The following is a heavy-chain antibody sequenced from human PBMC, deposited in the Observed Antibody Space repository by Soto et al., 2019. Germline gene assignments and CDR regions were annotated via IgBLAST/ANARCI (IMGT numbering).Heavy chain of an antibody. CDR2: IIPIFGTA. Sequence: QVQLVQSGAEVKKPGSSVKVSCKASGGTFSSYAISWVRQAPGQGLEWMGGIIPIFGTANYAQKFQGRVTIPADESTITAYMELSSLRSEDTAVYYCARDYPPWASGAFDIWGQGTMVTVSS. V-gene: IGHV1-69*12. J-gene: IGHJ3*02. D-gene: IGHD1-26*01. CDR1: GGTFSSYA. CDR3: ARDYPPWASGAFDI.